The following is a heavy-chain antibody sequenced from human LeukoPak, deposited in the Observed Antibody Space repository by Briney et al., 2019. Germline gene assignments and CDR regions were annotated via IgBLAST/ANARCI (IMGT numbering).Heavy chain of an antibody. CDR2: INSDSSLL. J-gene: IGHJ4*02. Sequence: GGSLRLSCAASGFTFSSYSMNWVRQAPGKGLEWVSSINSDSSLLFYAESVKGRFTISRDNARNSLYLQMNSLRAEDTAVYYCATFSNYLDYWGQGTLVTVSS. CDR1: GFTFSSYS. D-gene: IGHD4-11*01. CDR3: ATFSNYLDY. V-gene: IGHV3-21*01.